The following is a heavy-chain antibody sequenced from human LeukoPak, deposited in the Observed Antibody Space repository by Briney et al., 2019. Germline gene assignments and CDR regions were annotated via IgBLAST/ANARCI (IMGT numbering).Heavy chain of an antibody. CDR3: AHSKLVEDAFDI. V-gene: IGHV2-5*01. J-gene: IGHJ3*02. CDR2: IYWNDDK. CDR1: GFSLSTSGVG. D-gene: IGHD6-6*01. Sequence: SGPTLVKHTQTLTLTCTFSGFSLSTSGVGLGWIRQPPGKALGWLALIYWNDDKRYSPSLKSRLTITKDTSKNQVVLTMTNMDPVDTATYYCAHSKLVEDAFDIWGQGTMVTVSS.